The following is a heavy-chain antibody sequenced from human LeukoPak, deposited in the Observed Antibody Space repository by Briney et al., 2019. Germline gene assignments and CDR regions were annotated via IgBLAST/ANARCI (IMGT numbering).Heavy chain of an antibody. CDR2: ISAYNGNT. D-gene: IGHD6-25*01. V-gene: IGHV1-18*04. Sequence: GASVKVSCKASGYTFTSYGISRVRPAPGQGLEWVGWISAYNGNTNYAQKPQGRVTMTTDTSKSTAYMELRSLRSDDTAVYYCARVLAAPWLDPWGQGTLVTVSS. J-gene: IGHJ5*02. CDR3: ARVLAAPWLDP. CDR1: GYTFTSYG.